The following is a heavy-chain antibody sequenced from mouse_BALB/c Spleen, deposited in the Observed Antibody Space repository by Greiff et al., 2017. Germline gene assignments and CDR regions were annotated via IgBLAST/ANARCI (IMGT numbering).Heavy chain of an antibody. V-gene: IGHV3-2*02. Sequence: EVKLQESGPGLVKPSQSLSLTCTVTGYSITSDYAWNWIRQFPGNKLEWMGYISYSGSTSYNPSLKSRISITRDTSKNQFFLQLNSVTTEDTATYYCARWGTTTVVDYWYFDVWGAGTTVTVSS. D-gene: IGHD1-1*01. J-gene: IGHJ1*01. CDR1: GYSITSDYA. CDR3: ARWGTTTVVDYWYFDV. CDR2: ISYSGST.